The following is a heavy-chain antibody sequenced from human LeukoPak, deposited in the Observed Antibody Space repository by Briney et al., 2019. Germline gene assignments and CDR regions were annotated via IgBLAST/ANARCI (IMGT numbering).Heavy chain of an antibody. CDR3: ALDRERYCSSTSCYYMDV. D-gene: IGHD2-2*01. CDR2: IDPNSGGT. Sequence: ASVKVSCKASGYTFTGYYMHWVRQAPGQGLEWMGWIDPNSGGTNYAQKFQGRVTMTRDTSISTAYMELSRLRSDDTAVYYCALDRERYCSSTSCYYMDVWGKGTTVTVSS. CDR1: GYTFTGYY. V-gene: IGHV1-2*02. J-gene: IGHJ6*03.